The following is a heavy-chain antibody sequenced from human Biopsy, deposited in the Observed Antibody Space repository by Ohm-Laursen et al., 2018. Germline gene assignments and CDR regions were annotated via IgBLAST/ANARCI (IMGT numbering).Heavy chain of an antibody. D-gene: IGHD3-16*02. CDR3: TRVRTFGGVIGGYYFDS. J-gene: IGHJ4*02. Sequence: PSDTLSLTCAVSGGSISSGGSYWSWIRQRPGKGLEWIGYIFNSANTYYNPSLKNLITISGDTSKNQFSLKLNSATAADTAVYYCTRVRTFGGVIGGYYFDSWGQGILVTVSS. CDR2: IFNSANT. V-gene: IGHV4-31*01. CDR1: GGSISSGGSY.